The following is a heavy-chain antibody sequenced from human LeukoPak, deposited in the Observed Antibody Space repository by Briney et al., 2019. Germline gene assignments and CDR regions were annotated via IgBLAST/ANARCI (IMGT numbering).Heavy chain of an antibody. CDR3: ARSLAYCGGDCYFDY. D-gene: IGHD2-21*02. CDR2: IIPIFGTA. Sequence: GASVKVSRKASGGTFSSDAISWVRQAPGQGLEWMGGIIPIFGTANYAQKLQGRVTITADESTSTAYMELSSLRSEDTAVYYCARSLAYCGGDCYFDYWGQGTLVTVSS. V-gene: IGHV1-69*01. J-gene: IGHJ4*02. CDR1: GGTFSSDA.